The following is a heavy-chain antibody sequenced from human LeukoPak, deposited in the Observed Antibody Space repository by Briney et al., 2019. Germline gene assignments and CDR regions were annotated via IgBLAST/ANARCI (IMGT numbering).Heavy chain of an antibody. CDR1: GFTFSNYG. J-gene: IGHJ3*02. CDR3: ARGSRSVFGLIIKDAFDI. CDR2: IWYDGSNK. D-gene: IGHD3/OR15-3a*01. V-gene: IGHV3-33*01. Sequence: GGSLRLSCAASGFTFSNYGMHWVRQAPGKGLEWVAVIWYDGSNKYYADPVKGRFTISRDNSKNTLYLQMNSLRAEDTAVYHCARGSRSVFGLIIKDAFDIWGQGIMVTVSS.